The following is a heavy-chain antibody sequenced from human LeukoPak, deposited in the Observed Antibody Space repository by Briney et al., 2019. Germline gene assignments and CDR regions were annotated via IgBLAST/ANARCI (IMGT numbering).Heavy chain of an antibody. J-gene: IGHJ6*02. D-gene: IGHD3-16*01. CDR1: GGSISSGDYY. Sequence: SQTLSLTCTVSGGSISSGDYYWSWIRQHPGKGLEWIGYIYYSGSTYYNPSLKSRVTISVDTSKNQFSLKLSSVTAADTAVYYCARESGAWGYGMDVWGQGTTVTVSS. CDR2: IYYSGST. V-gene: IGHV4-31*03. CDR3: ARESGAWGYGMDV.